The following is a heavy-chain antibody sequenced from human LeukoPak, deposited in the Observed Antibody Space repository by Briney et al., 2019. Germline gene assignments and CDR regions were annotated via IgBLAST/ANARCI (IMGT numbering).Heavy chain of an antibody. V-gene: IGHV1-69*04. Sequence: GSSVKVSCKASGGTFSSYAISWVRQAPGQGLEWMGRIIPILGIANYAQKFQGRVTITADKSTSTAYMELSSLRSEDTAVYYCARDRGSYCSSTSCQGNWFDPWGQGTLVTVSS. D-gene: IGHD2-2*01. CDR3: ARDRGSYCSSTSCQGNWFDP. J-gene: IGHJ5*02. CDR2: IIPILGIA. CDR1: GGTFSSYA.